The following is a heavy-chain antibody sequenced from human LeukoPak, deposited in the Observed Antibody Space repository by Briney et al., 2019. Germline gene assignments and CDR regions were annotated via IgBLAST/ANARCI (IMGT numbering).Heavy chain of an antibody. CDR2: ISSSSSYT. CDR3: ARGGIAAAGTYGMDV. V-gene: IGHV3-11*06. Sequence: GGSLRLSCAASGFTFSDYYMSWIRQAPGKGLEWVSYISSSSSYTNYADSVKGRFTISRDNAKNSLYLQMNSLRAEDTAVYYCARGGIAAAGTYGMDVWGKGTTVTVPS. CDR1: GFTFSDYY. D-gene: IGHD6-13*01. J-gene: IGHJ6*04.